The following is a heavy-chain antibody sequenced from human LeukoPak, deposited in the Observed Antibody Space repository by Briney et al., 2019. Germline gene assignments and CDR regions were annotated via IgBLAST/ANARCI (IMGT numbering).Heavy chain of an antibody. CDR1: GVSISSSSYY. J-gene: IGHJ4*02. CDR3: ARGDDYYDSSGYYFSY. V-gene: IGHV4-61*05. D-gene: IGHD3-22*01. Sequence: PSETLSLTCTVSGVSISSSSYYWGWIRQPPGKGLEWIGYIYYSGSTNYNPSLKSRVTISVDTSKNQFSLKLSSVTAADTAVYYCARGDDYYDSSGYYFSYWGQGTLVTVSS. CDR2: IYYSGST.